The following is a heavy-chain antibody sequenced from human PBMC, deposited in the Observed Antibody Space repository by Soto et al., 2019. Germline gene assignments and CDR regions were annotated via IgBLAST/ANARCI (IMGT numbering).Heavy chain of an antibody. CDR1: GGTFSSYA. J-gene: IGHJ3*02. D-gene: IGHD2-8*01. Sequence: VKVSCKASGGTFSSYAISWVRQAPVQVLEWMGGIIPIFGTANYAQKFQGRVTITADESTSTAYMELSSLRSEDTAVYYCARGRKIVLMVYAPHDAFDIWGQGTMVTVSS. V-gene: IGHV1-69*13. CDR3: ARGRKIVLMVYAPHDAFDI. CDR2: IIPIFGTA.